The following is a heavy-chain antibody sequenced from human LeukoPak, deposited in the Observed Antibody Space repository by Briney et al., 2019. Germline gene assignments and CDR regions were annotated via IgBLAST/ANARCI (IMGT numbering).Heavy chain of an antibody. CDR2: IYYSGST. V-gene: IGHV4-59*01. J-gene: IGHJ4*02. CDR3: ARNRDSPYYFDY. D-gene: IGHD1-14*01. Sequence: SETLSLTCTVSGGSISSYYWSWIRQPPGKGLEWIGYIYYSGSTNYNPSRKSRVTISVDTSKNQFSLKLSSVTAADTAVYYCARNRDSPYYFDYWGQGTLVTVSS. CDR1: GGSISSYY.